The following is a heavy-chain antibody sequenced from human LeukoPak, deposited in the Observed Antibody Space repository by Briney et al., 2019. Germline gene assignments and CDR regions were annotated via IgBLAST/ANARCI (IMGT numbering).Heavy chain of an antibody. CDR2: IYHSGST. J-gene: IGHJ1*01. CDR3: ARAGIAAAREYFQH. Sequence: SETLSLTCTVFGYSISSGYYWGWIRQPPGKGLEWIGSIYHSGSTYYNPSLKSRVTISVDTSKNQFSLKLSSVTAADTAVYYCARAGIAAAREYFQHWGQGTLVTVSS. D-gene: IGHD6-13*01. CDR1: GYSISSGYY. V-gene: IGHV4-38-2*02.